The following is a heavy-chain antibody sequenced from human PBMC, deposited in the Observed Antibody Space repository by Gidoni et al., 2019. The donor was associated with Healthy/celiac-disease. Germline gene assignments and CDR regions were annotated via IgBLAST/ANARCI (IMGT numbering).Heavy chain of an antibody. CDR1: GGTVSSYA. V-gene: IGHV1-69*01. J-gene: IGHJ6*02. Sequence: QVQLVQSGAEVKKPGCAVKVACKAAGGTVSSYAISRVRQAPGQGLELMGWIIPLFCTAHYAQKFQGIVTITADESTSTAYMELSSLRSEDTAVYYCARVPQYCTNGVCPHLNYYYYGMDVWGQGTTVTVSS. CDR3: ARVPQYCTNGVCPHLNYYYYGMDV. D-gene: IGHD2-8*01. CDR2: IIPLFCTA.